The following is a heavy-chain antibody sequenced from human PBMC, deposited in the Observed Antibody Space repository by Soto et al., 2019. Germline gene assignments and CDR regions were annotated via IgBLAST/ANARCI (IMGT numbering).Heavy chain of an antibody. CDR3: ARDGGRHSGGIDY. D-gene: IGHD1-26*01. Sequence: ASVKVSCKASGYTFTSYGIGWVRQAPGQGLEWMGWISAYNGNTNYAQKFQGRVTITADESTSTAYMELSSLRSENTAVYYCARDGGRHSGGIDYWGQGTLVTVSS. J-gene: IGHJ4*02. CDR1: GYTFTSYG. V-gene: IGHV1-18*04. CDR2: ISAYNGNT.